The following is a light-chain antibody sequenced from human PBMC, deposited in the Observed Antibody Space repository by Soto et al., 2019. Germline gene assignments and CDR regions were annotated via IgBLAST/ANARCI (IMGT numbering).Light chain of an antibody. J-gene: IGKJ3*01. CDR1: QSVSSNF. Sequence: DIVLTQSPGTLSLSPGERATLSCRASQSVSSNFLAWYQQKPGQAPRLLIYGASKRATGIPDRFSGSGSETDFTPTISGLEPEDFAVYYCQQYGTSPPGVTFGPGTKVDIK. CDR2: GAS. V-gene: IGKV3-20*01. CDR3: QQYGTSPPGVT.